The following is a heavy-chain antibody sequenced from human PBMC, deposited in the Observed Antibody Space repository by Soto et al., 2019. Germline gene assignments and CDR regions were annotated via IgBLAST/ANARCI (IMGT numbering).Heavy chain of an antibody. D-gene: IGHD6-13*01. CDR2: MNPINGAT. CDR3: GRGPSPRAPAGGTPYYYAMDV. V-gene: IGHV1-8*02. Sequence: ASVKVSCKTSGYDFTAYDINWVRQASGQGLEWMGWMNPINGATGSARRFQGRVSMTRNTATGTAYLELASLRSDDTGVYYCGRGPSPRAPAGGTPYYYAMDVWGQGTTVTVSS. CDR1: GYDFTAYD. J-gene: IGHJ6*02.